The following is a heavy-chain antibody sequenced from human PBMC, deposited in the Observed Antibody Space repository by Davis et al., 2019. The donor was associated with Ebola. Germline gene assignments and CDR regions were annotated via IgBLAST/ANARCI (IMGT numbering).Heavy chain of an antibody. Sequence: GESLKISCAASGFTFSSYAMSWVRQAPGKGLEWVSAISGSGGSTYYADSVKGRFTISRDNSKNTLYLQMNSLRAEDTAVYYCARDNLFDSSWYLDYWGQGTLVTVSS. V-gene: IGHV3-23*01. CDR3: ARDNLFDSSWYLDY. CDR1: GFTFSSYA. CDR2: ISGSGGST. D-gene: IGHD6-13*01. J-gene: IGHJ4*02.